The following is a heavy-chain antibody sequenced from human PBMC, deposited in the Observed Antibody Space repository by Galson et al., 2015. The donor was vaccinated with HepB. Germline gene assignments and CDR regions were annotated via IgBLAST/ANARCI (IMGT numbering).Heavy chain of an antibody. CDR1: GYTFTDYV. Sequence: VKVSCKASGYTFTDYVVNWVRQAPGQGLGWVGWMNTNTGKPTYAPGFAGRFVFSLDTSVTTAYLQISSLETDDTAVYYCARAPLRFLDWLPYYDYYYMDVWGEGTTVTVSS. CDR3: ARAPLRFLDWLPYYDYYYMDV. V-gene: IGHV7-4-1*02. D-gene: IGHD3-3*01. CDR2: MNTNTGKP. J-gene: IGHJ6*03.